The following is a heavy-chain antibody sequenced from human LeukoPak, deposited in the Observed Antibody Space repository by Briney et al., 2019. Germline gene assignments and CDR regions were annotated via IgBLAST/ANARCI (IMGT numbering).Heavy chain of an antibody. CDR2: INHGGST. V-gene: IGHV4-34*01. CDR1: GGSFSGYY. D-gene: IGHD3-3*01. CDR3: ARGKGITIFGVVIADWFDP. J-gene: IGHJ5*02. Sequence: PSETLSLTCAVYGGSFSGYYWSWIRQPPGKGLEWIGEINHGGSTNYNPSLKSRVTISVDTSKNQFSLKLSSVTAADTAVYYCARGKGITIFGVVIADWFDPWGQGTLVTVSS.